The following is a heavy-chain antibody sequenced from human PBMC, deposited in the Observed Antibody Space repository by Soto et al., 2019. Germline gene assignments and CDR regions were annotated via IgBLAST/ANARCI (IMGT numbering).Heavy chain of an antibody. CDR1: GYSFTSYW. CDR2: IYPGDSDT. Sequence: EVQLVQSGAEVKKPGESLKISCKGSGYSFTSYWIGWVRQMPGKGLEWMGIIYPGDSDTRYSPSFQGQVTISADKSISTAYMQWSSLKASDTAMYYCARPREAGKNYYGVDVWGQGTTVTVSS. V-gene: IGHV5-51*01. J-gene: IGHJ6*02. CDR3: ARPREAGKNYYGVDV. D-gene: IGHD6-19*01.